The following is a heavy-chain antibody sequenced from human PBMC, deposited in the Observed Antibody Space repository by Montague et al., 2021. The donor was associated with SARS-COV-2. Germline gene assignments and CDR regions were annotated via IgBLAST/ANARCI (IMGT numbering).Heavy chain of an antibody. Sequence: PALVKPTQTLTLTCTFSGFSLSTSGMCVSWIRQPPGKALEWLARIDWDDDKYYSTSLKTRLTISKDTSKNQVVLTMTNMDPVDTATYYCAREYYYDSSGYYGYAFDIWGPGTMVTVSS. CDR3: AREYYYDSSGYYGYAFDI. CDR2: IDWDDDK. D-gene: IGHD3-22*01. V-gene: IGHV2-70*11. CDR1: GFSLSTSGMC. J-gene: IGHJ3*02.